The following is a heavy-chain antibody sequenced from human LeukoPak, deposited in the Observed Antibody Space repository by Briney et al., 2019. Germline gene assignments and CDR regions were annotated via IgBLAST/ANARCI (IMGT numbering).Heavy chain of an antibody. Sequence: GESLKISCKGSGYSFSSYWIGWLRQLPGKGLEWMGIIYPEDSDTRYSPSFQGQVSLSADKSISTAYLRWSSLKASDTAIYYCARRYCSSISCNPYFFDYWGQGTLVTVSS. V-gene: IGHV5-51*01. J-gene: IGHJ4*02. CDR2: IYPEDSDT. CDR1: GYSFSSYW. CDR3: ARRYCSSISCNPYFFDY. D-gene: IGHD2-2*01.